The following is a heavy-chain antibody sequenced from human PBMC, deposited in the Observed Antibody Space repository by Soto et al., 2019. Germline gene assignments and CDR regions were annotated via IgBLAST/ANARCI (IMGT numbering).Heavy chain of an antibody. CDR2: ISNSGRST. D-gene: IGHD3-3*01. J-gene: IGHJ4*02. CDR1: GLTFSSYA. Sequence: PGGSLRLSCAASGLTFSSYAMSWVRQAPGKGLEWVSHISNSGRSTKYADSVKGRFTISRDNSKNTLYLQMSSLRAEDTAIYYCAKDALAYYDFCSWGQGTLVTVSS. V-gene: IGHV3-23*01. CDR3: AKDALAYYDFCS.